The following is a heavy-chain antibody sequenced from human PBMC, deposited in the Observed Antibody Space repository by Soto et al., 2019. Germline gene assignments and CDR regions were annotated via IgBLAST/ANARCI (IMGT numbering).Heavy chain of an antibody. CDR2: IYHSGTT. CDR1: GGSISSGGYS. Sequence: SETLSLTCAVSGGSISSGGYSWSWIRQPPGKGLEWIGYIYHSGTTYYNPSLKSRVTISVDRSKNQFSLKLSSVTAADTAVYYWARAHDGDYGYGMDVWGQGTTVTVSS. CDR3: ARAHDGDYGYGMDV. V-gene: IGHV4-30-2*01. D-gene: IGHD4-17*01. J-gene: IGHJ6*02.